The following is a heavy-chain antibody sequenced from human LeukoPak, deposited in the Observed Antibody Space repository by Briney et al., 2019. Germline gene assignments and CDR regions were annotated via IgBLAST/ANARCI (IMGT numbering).Heavy chain of an antibody. CDR3: ARSEAPMVRGVIMVNWVDP. J-gene: IGHJ5*02. CDR2: ISYSGST. CDR1: GGSISSYF. D-gene: IGHD3-10*01. V-gene: IGHV4-59*01. Sequence: SETLSLTCSVSGGSISSYFWSWIRQPPGKGLEWIGYISYSGSTDYNPSLKSRVTISVDTSKNQFSLKLRSVTAADTAVYYCARSEAPMVRGVIMVNWVDPWGQGTLVSVSS.